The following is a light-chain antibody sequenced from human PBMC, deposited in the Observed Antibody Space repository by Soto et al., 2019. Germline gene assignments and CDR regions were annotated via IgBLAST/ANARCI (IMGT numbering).Light chain of an antibody. J-gene: IGKJ2*01. V-gene: IGKV1-39*01. Sequence: DLQVTQSPSSLSASVGDRVTITCRASQNIFTYLNWYQQRPGQAPNLLIYATSNLQSGVPSRFSGSGSGTDFTLTISSLQPEDFATYYCQHRYSSPTFGQGTMVEIK. CDR2: ATS. CDR3: QHRYSSPT. CDR1: QNIFTY.